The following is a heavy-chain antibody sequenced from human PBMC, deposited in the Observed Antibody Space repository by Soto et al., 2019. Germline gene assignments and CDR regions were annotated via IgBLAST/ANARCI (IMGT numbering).Heavy chain of an antibody. CDR1: GYTFTRYN. Sequence: GASVKVSCTTPGYTFTRYNIHWVRQAPGQRLEWMGWISAYNGNTNYAQKLQGRVTMTTDTSTSTAYMELRSLRSDDTAVYYCARDASMVRGRNYYYYGMDVWGQGTTVTVSS. CDR2: ISAYNGNT. V-gene: IGHV1-18*01. D-gene: IGHD3-10*01. J-gene: IGHJ6*02. CDR3: ARDASMVRGRNYYYYGMDV.